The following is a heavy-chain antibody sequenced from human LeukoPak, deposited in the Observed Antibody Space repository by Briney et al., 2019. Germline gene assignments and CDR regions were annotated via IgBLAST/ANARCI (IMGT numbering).Heavy chain of an antibody. CDR3: ASEIAGVNS. Sequence: SETLSLTCNVSGGSVSGNSPSSYYWSWIRQAPGRGLEYIGHVYHSGSANYGPSLRGRVTISLDTSKNQFSLEVTALTAADTAVYYCASEIAGVNSWGQGSLVTVSS. V-gene: IGHV4-59*02. CDR1: GGSVSGNSPSSYY. D-gene: IGHD3-10*01. CDR2: VYHSGSA. J-gene: IGHJ4*02.